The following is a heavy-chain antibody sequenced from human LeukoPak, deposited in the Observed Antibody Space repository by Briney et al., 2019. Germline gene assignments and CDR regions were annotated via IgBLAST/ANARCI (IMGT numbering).Heavy chain of an antibody. V-gene: IGHV3-30*18. D-gene: IGHD3-10*01. CDR2: ISYDGSNK. J-gene: IGHJ3*02. Sequence: PGGSLRLSCAASGFTFSSYGMHWVRQAPGKGLEWVAVISYDGSNKYYADSVKGRFTISRDNSKNTLYLQMNSLRAEDTAVYYCAKASAYYYGSGSYYKQGAFDIWGQGTMVTVSS. CDR1: GFTFSSYG. CDR3: AKASAYYYGSGSYYKQGAFDI.